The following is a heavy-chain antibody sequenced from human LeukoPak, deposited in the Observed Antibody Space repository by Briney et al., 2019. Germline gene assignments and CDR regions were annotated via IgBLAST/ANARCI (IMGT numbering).Heavy chain of an antibody. Sequence: PSETLSLTCTVSGGSISSSSYYWGWIRQPPGKGLEWIGSIYYSGSTYYNPSLKSRVTISVDTSKNQFSLKLSSVTAADTAVYYCARVQEWPDNWFDPWGQGTLVTVSS. CDR1: GGSISSSSYY. J-gene: IGHJ5*02. CDR2: IYYSGST. CDR3: ARVQEWPDNWFDP. D-gene: IGHD3-3*01. V-gene: IGHV4-39*07.